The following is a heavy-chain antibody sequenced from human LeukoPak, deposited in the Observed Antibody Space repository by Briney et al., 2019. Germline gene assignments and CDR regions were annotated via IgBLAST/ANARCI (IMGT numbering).Heavy chain of an antibody. Sequence: ASVKVSCKASGGTFISYAISWVRQAPGQGLEWMGGIIPIFGTANYAQKFQGRVTITADESTSTAYMELSSLRSEDTAAYYCASSGGCSSTSCSVDYWGQGTLVTVSS. CDR1: GGTFISYA. CDR2: IIPIFGTA. V-gene: IGHV1-69*13. CDR3: ASSGGCSSTSCSVDY. D-gene: IGHD2-2*01. J-gene: IGHJ4*02.